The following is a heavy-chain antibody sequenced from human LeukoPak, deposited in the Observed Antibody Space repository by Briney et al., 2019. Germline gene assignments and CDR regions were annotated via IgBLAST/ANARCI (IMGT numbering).Heavy chain of an antibody. CDR2: IYTSGST. V-gene: IGHV4-4*07. D-gene: IGHD2-2*01. CDR3: ARVSRIRGSYCSSTSCSSFDY. Sequence: SETLSLTCTVSGGSISSYYWSWIRQPAGKGLEWIGRIYTSGSTNYNPSLKSRVTMSVDTSKNQFSLKLSSVTAADTAVYYCARVSRIRGSYCSSTSCSSFDYWGQGTLVTVSS. CDR1: GGSISSYY. J-gene: IGHJ4*02.